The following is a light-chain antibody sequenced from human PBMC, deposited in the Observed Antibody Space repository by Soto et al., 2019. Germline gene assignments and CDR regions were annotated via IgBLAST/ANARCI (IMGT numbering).Light chain of an antibody. J-gene: IGKJ1*01. CDR2: KAS. CDR1: QSISYW. V-gene: IGKV1-5*03. CDR3: QQYHSYPWT. Sequence: DIQMTQSPSTLSTSVGDRVTITCRASQSISYWLAWYQQKPGKAPNLLISKASSLESGVPSRVSGSGSGTDFTLTISSLQPDDFATYYCQQYHSYPWTFGQGTKVEIK.